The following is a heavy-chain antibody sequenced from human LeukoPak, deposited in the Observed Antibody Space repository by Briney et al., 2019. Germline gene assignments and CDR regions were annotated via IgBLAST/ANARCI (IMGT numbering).Heavy chain of an antibody. CDR3: ARALGSGSYYKGTHFDY. J-gene: IGHJ4*02. D-gene: IGHD3-10*01. CDR2: ISAYNGNT. V-gene: IGHV1-18*01. Sequence: GASVKVSCKASGYTFTSYGISWVRQAPGQGLEWMGWISAYNGNTNYAQKLQGRVTMTTDTSTSTAYMELRSPRSDDTAVYYCARALGSGSYYKGTHFDYWGQGTLVTVSS. CDR1: GYTFTSYG.